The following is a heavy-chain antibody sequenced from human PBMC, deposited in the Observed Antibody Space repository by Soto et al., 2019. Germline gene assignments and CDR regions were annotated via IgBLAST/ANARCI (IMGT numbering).Heavy chain of an antibody. J-gene: IGHJ6*03. CDR1: GGSISSGGYY. Sequence: SETLSLTCTVSGGSISSGGYYWSWIRQHPGKGLEWIGYIYYSGSTYYNPSLKSRVTISVDTSKNQFSLKLSSVTAADTAVYYCARVMQLGNYYYYMDVWGKGTTVTVSS. V-gene: IGHV4-31*03. CDR3: ARVMQLGNYYYYMDV. CDR2: IYYSGST. D-gene: IGHD6-6*01.